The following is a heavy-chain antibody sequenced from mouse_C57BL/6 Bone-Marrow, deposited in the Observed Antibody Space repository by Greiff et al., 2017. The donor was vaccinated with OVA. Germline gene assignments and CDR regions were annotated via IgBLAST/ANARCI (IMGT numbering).Heavy chain of an antibody. Sequence: VQLQQSGAELVRPGTSVKMSCKASGYTFTNYWIGWAKQRPGHGLEWIGDIYPGGGYTNYNEKFKGKATLTADKSSSTAYMQFSSLTSEDSAIYYCARWDTTTGNVDYWGQGTTLTVSA. J-gene: IGHJ2*01. CDR3: ARWDTTTGNVDY. D-gene: IGHD1-1*01. CDR1: GYTFTNYW. CDR2: IYPGGGYT. V-gene: IGHV1-63*01.